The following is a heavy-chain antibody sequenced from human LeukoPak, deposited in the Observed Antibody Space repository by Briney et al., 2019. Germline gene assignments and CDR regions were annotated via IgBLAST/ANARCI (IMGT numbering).Heavy chain of an antibody. CDR2: IRSKANSYAT. CDR1: GFTFSGSA. V-gene: IGHV3-73*01. Sequence: GGSLRLSCAASGFTFSGSAMHWVRQASGKGLEWVGRIRSKANSYATAYAASVKGRFTISRDDSKNTAYLQMNSLKTEDTAVYYCTRYAETYCSGGSCYPRAFDIWGQGTMVTVSS. D-gene: IGHD2-15*01. CDR3: TRYAETYCSGGSCYPRAFDI. J-gene: IGHJ3*02.